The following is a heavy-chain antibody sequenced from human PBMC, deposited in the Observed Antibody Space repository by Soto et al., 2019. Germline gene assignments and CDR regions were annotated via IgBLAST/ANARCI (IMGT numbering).Heavy chain of an antibody. D-gene: IGHD3-16*01. J-gene: IGHJ1*01. V-gene: IGHV3-30*03. CDR1: GFTFSTYG. CDR2: ISFDGGNK. CDR3: ASRVPHGTYGAPYFQH. Sequence: GSLRLSCAASGFTFSTYGMHWVRQAAGKGLEWVAVISFDGGNKYSADSVKGRFTISRDNSMNTLYLQMNSLRDEDTAMYYCASRVPHGTYGAPYFQHWGQGTLVTVSS.